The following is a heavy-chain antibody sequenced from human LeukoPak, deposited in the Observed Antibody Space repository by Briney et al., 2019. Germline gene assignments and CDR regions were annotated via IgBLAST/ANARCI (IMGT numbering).Heavy chain of an antibody. J-gene: IGHJ1*01. D-gene: IGHD2/OR15-2a*01. CDR3: ASHWSHYYFFQY. CDR2: ISWDGGST. CDR1: GFTFDDYT. Sequence: GGSLRLSCAASGFTFDDYTMHWVRQAPGKGLEWVSLISWDGGSTYYADSVKGRFTISRDNSKNSLYLQMHSLRAEDTAVYYCASHWSHYYFFQYWGQGALVTVSS. V-gene: IGHV3-43*01.